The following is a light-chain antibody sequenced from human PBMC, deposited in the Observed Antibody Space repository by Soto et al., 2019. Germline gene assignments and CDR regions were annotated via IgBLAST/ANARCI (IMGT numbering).Light chain of an antibody. J-gene: IGKJ2*01. V-gene: IGKV1-39*01. Sequence: DVQMTQSPSSLSASVGDRVTITCRASQRVSHYLNWYQQKTGAAPRLLIYSASNLQSGVPSRFSGSGSGTDFTPTINSLQPEDFATYYCQQSYSTPHTFGQGTKLEIK. CDR3: QQSYSTPHT. CDR2: SAS. CDR1: QRVSHY.